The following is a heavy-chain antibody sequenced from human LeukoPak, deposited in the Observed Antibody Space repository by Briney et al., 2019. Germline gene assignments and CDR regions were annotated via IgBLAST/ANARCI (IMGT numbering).Heavy chain of an antibody. CDR1: GFTFSDHY. Sequence: GGSLRLSCAASGFTFSDHYLDWVRQAPGKGLEWVGRIRDKANSYTTEYAASVKGRFTISRDDSKNSLYLQMNSLETEDTAVYYCARGMVGWGVNDYWDQGTLVTVSS. D-gene: IGHD3-10*01. J-gene: IGHJ4*02. CDR2: IRDKANSYTT. CDR3: ARGMVGWGVNDY. V-gene: IGHV3-72*01.